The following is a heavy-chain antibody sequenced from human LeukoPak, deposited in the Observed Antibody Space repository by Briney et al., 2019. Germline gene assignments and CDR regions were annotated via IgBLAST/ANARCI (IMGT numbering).Heavy chain of an antibody. J-gene: IGHJ6*02. CDR3: ARDLEAYSYYYGMDV. Sequence: GGSLRLSCAASGFTFSSYGMHWVRQAPGKGLEWVAVIWYDGSNKYYADSVKGRFTISRDNSKNTLYLQMNSLRAEDTAVYYCARDLEAYSYYYGMDVWGQGTTVTVSS. V-gene: IGHV3-33*01. CDR1: GFTFSSYG. CDR2: IWYDGSNK.